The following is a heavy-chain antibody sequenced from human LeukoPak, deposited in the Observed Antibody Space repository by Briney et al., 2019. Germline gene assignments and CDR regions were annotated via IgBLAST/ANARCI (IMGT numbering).Heavy chain of an antibody. Sequence: SETLSLTCTVSGGSISSGNYYWSWIRQPPGKGLEWIGYIYYSGSTYYNPSLKSRVTISVDTSKNQFSLKLSSVTAADTAVYYCARGHYDFWSGYPIDYWGQGTLVTVSS. V-gene: IGHV4-30-4*08. D-gene: IGHD3-3*01. CDR2: IYYSGST. CDR1: GGSISSGNYY. CDR3: ARGHYDFWSGYPIDY. J-gene: IGHJ4*02.